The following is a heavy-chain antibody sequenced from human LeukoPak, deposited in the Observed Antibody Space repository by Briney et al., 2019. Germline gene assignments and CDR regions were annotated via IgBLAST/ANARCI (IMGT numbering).Heavy chain of an antibody. CDR1: GFTFSSYA. Sequence: PGGSLRLSCAASGFTFSSYAMSWVRQAPGKGLEWVPAITGSGGSTYYADSVKGRFTISRDNSKNTLYLQMNSLRAEDTAVYYCANLYDFWSGFPHDAFDIWGQGTMVTVSS. CDR3: ANLYDFWSGFPHDAFDI. J-gene: IGHJ3*02. V-gene: IGHV3-23*01. CDR2: ITGSGGST. D-gene: IGHD3-3*01.